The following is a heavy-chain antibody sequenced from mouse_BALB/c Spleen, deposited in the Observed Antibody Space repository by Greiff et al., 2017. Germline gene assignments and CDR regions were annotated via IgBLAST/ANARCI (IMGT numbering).Heavy chain of an antibody. V-gene: IGHV5-6-3*01. Sequence: EVQLLESGGGLVQPGGSLKLSCAASGFTFSSYGMSWVRQTPDKRLELVATINSNGGSTYYPDSVKGRFTISRDNAKNTLYLQMSSLKSEDTAVYYCANDWDRYDDWLAYWGQGTLVTVSA. CDR1: GFTFSSYG. J-gene: IGHJ3*01. CDR2: INSNGGST. D-gene: IGHD2-14*01. CDR3: ANDWDRYDDWLAY.